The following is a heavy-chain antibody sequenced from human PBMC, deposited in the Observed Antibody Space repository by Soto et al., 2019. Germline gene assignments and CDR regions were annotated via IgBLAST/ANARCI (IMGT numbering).Heavy chain of an antibody. J-gene: IGHJ6*02. CDR3: ARSQGSSTSLEIYYYYYYGMDV. D-gene: IGHD2-2*01. CDR2: IIPIPGTA. CDR1: GGTFSSYA. Sequence: QAQLVQSGAEVKKPGSSVKVSCKASGGTFSSYAISWVRQAPGQGLEWMGGIIPIPGTANYAQKFQGRVTITAAESTSTAYMELSSLRSEDTAVYYCARSQGSSTSLEIYYYYYYGMDVWGQGTTVTVSS. V-gene: IGHV1-69*01.